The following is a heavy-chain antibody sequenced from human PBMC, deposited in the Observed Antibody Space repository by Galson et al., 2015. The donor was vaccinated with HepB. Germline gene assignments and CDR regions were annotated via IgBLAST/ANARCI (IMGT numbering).Heavy chain of an antibody. CDR2: ISSSSSYI. CDR3: ARAGSRHYYYYYMDV. CDR1: GFTFSSYS. V-gene: IGHV3-21*01. J-gene: IGHJ6*03. D-gene: IGHD3-10*01. Sequence: SLRLSCAASGFTFSSYSMNWVRQAPGKGLEWVSSISSSSSYIYYADSVKGRFTISRDNAKNSLYLQMNSLRAEDTAVYYCARAGSRHYYYYYMDVWGKGTTVTVSS.